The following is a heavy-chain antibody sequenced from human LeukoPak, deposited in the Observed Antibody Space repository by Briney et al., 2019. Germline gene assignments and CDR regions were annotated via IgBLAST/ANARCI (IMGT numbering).Heavy chain of an antibody. D-gene: IGHD3-10*01. CDR1: GLHVSNNY. CDR3: TSDPPRGLEY. Sequence: GGSLRLSCVASGLHVSNNYISWVRQVPGKGPEWVSIINTDGSTLDADSVKGRFTISRDTSKNTVWLQMNSLRVDDTALYYCTSDPPRGLEYWGKGTLVTVSS. V-gene: IGHV3-66*01. CDR2: INTDGST. J-gene: IGHJ4*02.